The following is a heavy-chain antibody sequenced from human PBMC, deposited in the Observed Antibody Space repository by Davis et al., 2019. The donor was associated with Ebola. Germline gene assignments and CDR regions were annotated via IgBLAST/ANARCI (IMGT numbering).Heavy chain of an antibody. CDR2: ISSDGST. J-gene: IGHJ4*02. Sequence: GESLKISCAVSGFTVSSNYMNWVRQAPGKGLEWVSVISSDGSTYYTDSAKGRFTISRDNSKNTLYLRMNSLSAEDTAVYYCARHDGGYGPFDYWGQGSLVTVSS. D-gene: IGHD5-18*01. V-gene: IGHV3-53*01. CDR3: ARHDGGYGPFDY. CDR1: GFTVSSNY.